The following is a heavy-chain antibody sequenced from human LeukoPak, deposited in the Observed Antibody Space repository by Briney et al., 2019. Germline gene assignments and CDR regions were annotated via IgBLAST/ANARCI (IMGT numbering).Heavy chain of an antibody. CDR3: ARDDGSATLGFDS. Sequence: GASVKVSCKASGTTFSRSANSWERQAPGQGLEWMGGVIPILGTTNYAQKFQDRVSITTDESTTTAYMEVSNLRSVDTAVYYCARDDGSATLGFDSWGQGTLVTVSS. CDR1: GTTFSRSA. D-gene: IGHD1-26*01. J-gene: IGHJ4*02. CDR2: VIPILGTT. V-gene: IGHV1-69*05.